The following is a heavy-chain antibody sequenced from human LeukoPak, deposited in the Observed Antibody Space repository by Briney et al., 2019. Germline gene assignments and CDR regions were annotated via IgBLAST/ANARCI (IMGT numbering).Heavy chain of an antibody. J-gene: IGHJ4*02. CDR2: ISAYNGNT. V-gene: IGHV1-18*01. Sequence: ASVKVSCKASGYTFTSYGITGVGQAPGKGLEGMGWISAYNGNTNYAQKLQGRVTMTTDTSTSTAYMELRSLRSDDTAVYYCARAPRPITYYFDYWGQGTLVTVSS. CDR1: GYTFTSYG. D-gene: IGHD5-12*01. CDR3: ARAPRPITYYFDY.